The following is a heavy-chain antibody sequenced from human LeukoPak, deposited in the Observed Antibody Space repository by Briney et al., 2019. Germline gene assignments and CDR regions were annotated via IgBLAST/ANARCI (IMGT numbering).Heavy chain of an antibody. Sequence: SETLSLTCTVSGGSISSHYWSWIGHPPGKGLEWIAYIYYTGTRNYNPSLKSRVTISVDTSKNQISLRLSSVTAADTAVYYCARQGIDAFDIWGQGTLVTVSS. CDR2: IYYTGTR. J-gene: IGHJ3*02. CDR1: GGSISSHY. CDR3: ARQGIDAFDI. V-gene: IGHV4-59*08.